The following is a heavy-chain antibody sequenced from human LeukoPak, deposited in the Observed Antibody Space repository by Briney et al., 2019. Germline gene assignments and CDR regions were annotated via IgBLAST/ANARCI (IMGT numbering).Heavy chain of an antibody. J-gene: IGHJ6*03. D-gene: IGHD2-2*01. CDR1: GFTLSDYY. V-gene: IGHV3-11*04. CDR2: ISSSGSTI. Sequence: GGSLRLSCAASGFTLSDYYMSGIRQAPGKGLEWVSYISSSGSTIYYADSVKGRFTISRDNAKNSLYLQMNSLRAEDTAVYYCARDGDIVVVPAYYMDVWGKGTTVTVSS. CDR3: ARDGDIVVVPAYYMDV.